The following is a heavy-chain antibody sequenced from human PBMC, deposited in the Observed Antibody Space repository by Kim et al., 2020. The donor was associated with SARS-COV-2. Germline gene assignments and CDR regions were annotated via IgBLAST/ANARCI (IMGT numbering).Heavy chain of an antibody. CDR2: ISARDGNT. V-gene: IGHV1-18*04. CDR3: ARGAYGDVSFDY. J-gene: IGHJ4*02. D-gene: IGHD4-17*01. Sequence: ASVKVSCKACGYMFTSYGFSWVRQAPGQGLEWLGWISARDGNTKYGQKVQGRVIMTTDTSTNTAYMELWCLRSDDTAMYYCARGAYGDVSFDYWGQGTLVTVSS. CDR1: GYMFTSYG.